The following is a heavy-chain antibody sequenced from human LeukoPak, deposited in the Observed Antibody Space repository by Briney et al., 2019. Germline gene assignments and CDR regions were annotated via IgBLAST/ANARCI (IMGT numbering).Heavy chain of an antibody. D-gene: IGHD3-10*01. CDR1: GGSISSSSYY. V-gene: IGHV4-39*07. CDR2: IYYSGST. J-gene: IGHJ4*02. CDR3: ARGDPFGELDY. Sequence: SETLSLTCTVSGGSISSSSYYWGWIRQPPGKGLEWIGSIYYSGSTYYNPSLKSRVTISVDTSKNQFSLKLSSVTAADTAVYYCARGDPFGELDYWGQGTLVTVSS.